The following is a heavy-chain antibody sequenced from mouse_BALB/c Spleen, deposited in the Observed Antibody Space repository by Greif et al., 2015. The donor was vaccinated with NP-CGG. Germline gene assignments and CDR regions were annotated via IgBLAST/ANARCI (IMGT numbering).Heavy chain of an antibody. Sequence: QVQLQQSGDELVKPGASVKLSCKTSGYTFTSYWIQWVKQRPGQGLGWIGEIFPGTGTTYYNEKFKGKATLTIDTSSSTAYMQLSSLTSEDSAVYFCARSGVWRAMDYWGQGTSVTVSS. V-gene: IGHV1S132*01. CDR1: GYTFTSYW. D-gene: IGHD2-10*02. CDR3: ARSGVWRAMDY. J-gene: IGHJ4*01. CDR2: IFPGTGTT.